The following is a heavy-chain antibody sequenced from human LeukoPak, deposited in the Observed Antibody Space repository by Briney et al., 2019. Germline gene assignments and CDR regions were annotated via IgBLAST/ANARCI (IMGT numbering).Heavy chain of an antibody. CDR3: ARVYDFWSGYYFGGEDY. CDR2: IKQDGSEK. J-gene: IGHJ4*02. V-gene: IGHV3-7*01. CDR1: GFTFSRYW. D-gene: IGHD3-3*01. Sequence: GGSPRLSCATSGFTFSRYWMSWVRQAPGKGLEWVANIKQDGSEKYYVDSVKGRFTISRDNAKSSLYLQMNSLRAEDTAVYYCARVYDFWSGYYFGGEDYWGQGTLVTVSS.